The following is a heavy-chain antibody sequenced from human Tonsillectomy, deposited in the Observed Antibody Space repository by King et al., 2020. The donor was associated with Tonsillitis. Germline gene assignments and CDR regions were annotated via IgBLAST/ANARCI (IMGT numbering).Heavy chain of an antibody. J-gene: IGHJ4*02. CDR2: ISSSGSTI. V-gene: IGHV3-48*03. D-gene: IGHD5-18*01. Sequence: VQLVESWGGLVQPGGSLRLSCAASGFTFSSYEMNWVRQAPGKGLEWVSYISSSGSTIYYADSVKGRFTISRDTAKNSLYLQMNSLRAEDTAVYYCARGGVYSYGKVDYWGQGTLVTVSS. CDR3: ARGGVYSYGKVDY. CDR1: GFTFSSYE.